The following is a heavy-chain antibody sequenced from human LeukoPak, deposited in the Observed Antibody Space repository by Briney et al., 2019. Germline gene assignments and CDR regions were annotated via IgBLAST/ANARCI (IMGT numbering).Heavy chain of an antibody. CDR3: SSWLGDIVLSL. CDR1: AFILNKYE. Sequence: PGGSLTLARAACAFILNKYEVKWFGQAPGKGLEWLSHKPRIGDTIYYSDSVKGRFAVSRDPAKNSVYLQMNSLRDEDTAIYYCSSWLGDIVLSLWGQGTMVTVSS. V-gene: IGHV3-48*03. D-gene: IGHD6-19*01. CDR2: KPRIGDTI. J-gene: IGHJ3*01.